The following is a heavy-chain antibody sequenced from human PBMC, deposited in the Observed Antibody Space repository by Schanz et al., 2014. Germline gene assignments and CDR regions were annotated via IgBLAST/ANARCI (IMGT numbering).Heavy chain of an antibody. CDR1: GFTFSDYY. J-gene: IGHJ3*02. Sequence: QVQLVESGGGLVKPGGSLRLSCAASGFTFSDYYMSWIRQAPGKGLEWVSSISSSGSSIYYADSVKGRFTISRDNANNSLFLRMNSLRAEDTAVYYCAGAVATIRADSFDIWGQGTMVAV. CDR3: AGAVATIRADSFDI. CDR2: ISSSGSSI. D-gene: IGHD5-12*01. V-gene: IGHV3-11*04.